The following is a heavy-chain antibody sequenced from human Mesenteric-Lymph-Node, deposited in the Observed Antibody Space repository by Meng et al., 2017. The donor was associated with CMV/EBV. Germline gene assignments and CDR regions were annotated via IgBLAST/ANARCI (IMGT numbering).Heavy chain of an antibody. CDR1: GFTFSSYS. J-gene: IGHJ6*02. CDR3: AREGYCSSTSCYTGYYYYGMDV. V-gene: IGHV3-21*01. Sequence: GGSLRLSCAASGFTFSSYSMNWVRQAPGKGLEWVSSISSSSSYIYYADSVKGRFTISRDNAKNSLYLQMNSLRAEDTAVYYCAREGYCSSTSCYTGYYYYGMDVWGQGTTVTVSS. CDR2: ISSSSSYI. D-gene: IGHD2-2*02.